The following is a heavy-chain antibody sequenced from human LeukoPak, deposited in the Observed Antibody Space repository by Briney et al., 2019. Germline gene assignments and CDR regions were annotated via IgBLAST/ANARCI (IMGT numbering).Heavy chain of an antibody. CDR2: IIPIFGTA. J-gene: IGHJ5*02. CDR3: ARDHPFDP. Sequence: SVKVSCKASGYTFTSYGISWVRQAPGQGLEWMGGIIPIFGTANYAQKFQGRVTITADESTSTAYMELSSLRSEDTAVYYCARDHPFDPWGQGTLVTVSS. V-gene: IGHV1-69*13. CDR1: GYTFTSYG.